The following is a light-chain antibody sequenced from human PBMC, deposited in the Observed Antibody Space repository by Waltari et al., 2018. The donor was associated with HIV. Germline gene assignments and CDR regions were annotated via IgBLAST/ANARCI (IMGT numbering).Light chain of an antibody. J-gene: IGKJ3*01. CDR3: QQYDSYPFT. V-gene: IGKV1-5*03. CDR1: QSINVW. Sequence: DIQMTQSPSTLSASLRDRITITCRASQSINVWLAWYQQKTGKAPKLLMYGVSNLETGVPSRFSGSGSGTEFTLTIGSLQPDDFATYYCQQYDSYPFTFGPGTKVDIK. CDR2: GVS.